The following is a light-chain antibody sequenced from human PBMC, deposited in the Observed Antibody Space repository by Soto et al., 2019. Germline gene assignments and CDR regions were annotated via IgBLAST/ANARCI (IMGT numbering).Light chain of an antibody. V-gene: IGLV2-11*01. Sequence: QSVLTQPRSGSGSPGQSVTISCTGTSSDVGGYNYVSWYQQHPGKAPKLMIYDVSKRPSGVPDRFSGSKSGNTASLTISGLQAEDEADYYCCSYAGSYTLFGGGTKVTVL. CDR1: SSDVGGYNY. CDR3: CSYAGSYTL. J-gene: IGLJ2*01. CDR2: DVS.